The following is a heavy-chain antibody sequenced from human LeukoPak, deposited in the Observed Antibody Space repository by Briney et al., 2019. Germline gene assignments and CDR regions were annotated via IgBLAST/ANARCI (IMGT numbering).Heavy chain of an antibody. Sequence: SETLSLTSTVSGGSISSGDYYWSWIRQPPGKGLEWIGYIYYSGSTYYNPSLKTRVTISVDTSKNQFSLKLSSVTAADTAVYYCARRMPSDYWGQGTLVTVSS. D-gene: IGHD2-15*01. CDR3: ARRMPSDY. CDR1: GGSISSGDYY. CDR2: IYYSGST. V-gene: IGHV4-30-4*08. J-gene: IGHJ4*02.